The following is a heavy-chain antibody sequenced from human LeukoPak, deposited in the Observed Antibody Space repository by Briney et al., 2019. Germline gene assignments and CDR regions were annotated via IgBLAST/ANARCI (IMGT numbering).Heavy chain of an antibody. V-gene: IGHV3-23*01. Sequence: RGSLRLSCAASGFTFSSYGMSWVRQAPGKGLEWVSAISGSGGSTYYADSVKGRFTISRDNSKNTLYLQMNSLRAEDTAVYYCAKILSQDIVVVPAASNLDYWGQGTLVTVSS. CDR3: AKILSQDIVVVPAASNLDY. D-gene: IGHD2-2*01. J-gene: IGHJ4*02. CDR1: GFTFSSYG. CDR2: ISGSGGST.